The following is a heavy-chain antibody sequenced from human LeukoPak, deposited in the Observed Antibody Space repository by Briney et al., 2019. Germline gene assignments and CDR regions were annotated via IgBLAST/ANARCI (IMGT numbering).Heavy chain of an antibody. CDR3: ARLHSS. D-gene: IGHD1-26*01. CDR2: IFHIGST. J-gene: IGHJ5*02. CDR1: GGSISSYY. V-gene: IGHV4-59*08. Sequence: SETLSLTCTVSGGSISSYYWSWIRQPPGKGLEWIGYIFHIGSTNYNPSLKSRVTVSVDTSKNQFSLKLTSVSAADTAVYYCARLHSSWGQGTLVTVSS.